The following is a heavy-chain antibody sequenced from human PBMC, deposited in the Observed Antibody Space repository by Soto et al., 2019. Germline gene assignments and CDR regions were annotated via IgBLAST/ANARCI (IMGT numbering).Heavy chain of an antibody. D-gene: IGHD3-3*01. CDR3: ARGGSDIWSGSYYGMDV. CDR2: ISYDGSNK. CDR1: GFTFSSYA. J-gene: IGHJ6*02. Sequence: QVQLVESGGGVVQPGRSLRLSCAASGFTFSSYAMHWVRQAPGKGLEWVAVISYDGSNKYYADSVKGRFTISRDNSKNTLYPQMNSLRAEDTAVYYCARGGSDIWSGSYYGMDVWGQGTTVTVSS. V-gene: IGHV3-30-3*01.